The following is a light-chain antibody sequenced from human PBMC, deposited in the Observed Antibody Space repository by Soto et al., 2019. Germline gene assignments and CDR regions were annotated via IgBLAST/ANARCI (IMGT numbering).Light chain of an antibody. CDR3: QQYHNSPRT. V-gene: IGKV3-20*01. CDR2: GAS. J-gene: IGKJ1*01. Sequence: EIVLTQSPGTLSLSPGERATLSCRASQSVSSRLLAWYQQKPGQAPRLLIYGASSRATGIPDRFSGSGSGTDFTLTISRLEPEDFAVYYCQQYHNSPRTFGQGTKVDIK. CDR1: QSVSSRL.